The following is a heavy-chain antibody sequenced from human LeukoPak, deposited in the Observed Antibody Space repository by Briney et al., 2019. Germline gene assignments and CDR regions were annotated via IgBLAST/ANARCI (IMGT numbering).Heavy chain of an antibody. CDR2: ISSSGSTI. J-gene: IGHJ3*02. CDR1: GFTFSSYS. D-gene: IGHD5/OR15-5a*01. V-gene: IGHV3-48*04. Sequence: GGSLRLSCAASGFTFSSYSMNWVRQAPGKGLEWVSYISSSGSTIYYADSVKGRFTISRDNAKNSLYLQMNSLRAEDTAVYYCARDVFSSAFDIWGQGTMVTVSS. CDR3: ARDVFSSAFDI.